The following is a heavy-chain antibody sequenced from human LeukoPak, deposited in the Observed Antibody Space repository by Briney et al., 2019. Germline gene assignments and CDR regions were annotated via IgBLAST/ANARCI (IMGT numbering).Heavy chain of an antibody. J-gene: IGHJ4*02. CDR2: IYTSGST. CDR1: GGSISSGSYY. V-gene: IGHV4-61*02. D-gene: IGHD1-26*01. CDR3: ASQSGATGGFVDY. Sequence: SETLSLTCTVSGGSISSGSYYWSWIRQPAGKGLEWIGRIYTSGSTNYNPSLKSRVTISVDTSKNQFSLKLSSVTAADTAVYYCASQSGATGGFVDYWGQGTLVTVSS.